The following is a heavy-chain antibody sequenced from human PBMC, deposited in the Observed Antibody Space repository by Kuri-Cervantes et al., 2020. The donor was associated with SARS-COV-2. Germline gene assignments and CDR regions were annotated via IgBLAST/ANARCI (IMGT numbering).Heavy chain of an antibody. J-gene: IGHJ4*02. CDR1: GGSLSYYY. V-gene: IGHV4-34*01. CDR3: ARGTRYYDFWSGYLN. Sequence: SETLSLTCEVYGGSLSYYYWSWVRQPPGKGLEWIGEINHSGSTNYNPSLKSRVTISVDTSKNQFSLKLSSVTAADTAVYYCARGTRYYDFWSGYLNWGQGTLVTVSS. D-gene: IGHD3-3*01. CDR2: INHSGST.